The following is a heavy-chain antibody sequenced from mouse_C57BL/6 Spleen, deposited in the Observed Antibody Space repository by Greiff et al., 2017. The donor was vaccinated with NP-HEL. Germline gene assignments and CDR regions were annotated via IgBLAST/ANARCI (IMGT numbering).Heavy chain of an antibody. D-gene: IGHD2-5*01. J-gene: IGHJ1*03. CDR1: GFTFSDYY. CDR2: INYDGSST. CDR3: ARGGHYSNYDWYFDV. V-gene: IGHV5-16*01. Sequence: EVQRVESEGGLVQPGSSMKLSCTASGFTFSDYYMAWVRQVPEKGLEWVANINYDGSSTYYLDSLKSRFIISRDNAKNILYLQMSSLKSEDTATYYCARGGHYSNYDWYFDVWGTGTTVTVSS.